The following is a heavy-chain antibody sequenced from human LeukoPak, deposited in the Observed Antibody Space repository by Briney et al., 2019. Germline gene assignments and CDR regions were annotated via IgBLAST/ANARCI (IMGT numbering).Heavy chain of an antibody. V-gene: IGHV4-39*02. Sequence: SETLSLTCTVSGGSSSSGAYYWGWIRQPPGKGLEWIGSMHYSGITYYNSSLKSRVTISVDTSKNHFSLKLSSVAAADTAVYYCARPYSSSSLDAFDIWGQGTMVTVSS. J-gene: IGHJ3*02. D-gene: IGHD6-6*01. CDR1: GGSSSSGAYY. CDR2: MHYSGIT. CDR3: ARPYSSSSLDAFDI.